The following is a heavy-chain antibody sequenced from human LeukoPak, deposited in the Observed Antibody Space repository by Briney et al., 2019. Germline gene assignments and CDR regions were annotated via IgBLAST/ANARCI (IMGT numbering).Heavy chain of an antibody. Sequence: SVTVSCKASGGTFSSYAISWVRQAPGQGLEWMGGIIPIFGTANYAQKFQGRVTITADESTSTAYMELSSLRSEDTAVYHCARVIVDTAMVSYWYFDLWGRGTLVTVSS. V-gene: IGHV1-69*13. CDR1: GGTFSSYA. D-gene: IGHD5-18*01. CDR3: ARVIVDTAMVSYWYFDL. CDR2: IIPIFGTA. J-gene: IGHJ2*01.